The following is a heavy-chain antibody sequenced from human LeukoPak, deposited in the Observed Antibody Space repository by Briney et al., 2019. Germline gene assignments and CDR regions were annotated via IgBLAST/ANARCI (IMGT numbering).Heavy chain of an antibody. J-gene: IGHJ6*03. CDR2: IYYSGIT. D-gene: IGHD3-10*01. V-gene: IGHV4-39*01. Sequence: SETLSLTCTVSGASISNSDRYWGWIRQPPGKGLEWIGSIYYSGITYHNPSLKSRVTISVDTSNNQCSLKMSSVTAADTAVYFCARHQEGMVRGVLYYLDVWGKGTTVIISS. CDR3: ARHQEGMVRGVLYYLDV. CDR1: GASISNSDRY.